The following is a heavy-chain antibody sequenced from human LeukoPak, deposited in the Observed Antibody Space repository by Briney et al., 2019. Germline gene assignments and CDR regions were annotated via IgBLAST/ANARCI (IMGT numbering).Heavy chain of an antibody. Sequence: SETLSLTCTVSGGSISSYYWSWIRQPPGKGLEWIGYIYYSGSTNYNPSLKSRVTISVDTSKNQFSLKLSSVTAADTAVYYCARVSPGRHGCPGDYFDYWGQGTLVTVSS. CDR2: IYYSGST. CDR3: ARVSPGRHGCPGDYFDY. J-gene: IGHJ4*02. V-gene: IGHV4-59*01. CDR1: GGSISSYY. D-gene: IGHD5-24*01.